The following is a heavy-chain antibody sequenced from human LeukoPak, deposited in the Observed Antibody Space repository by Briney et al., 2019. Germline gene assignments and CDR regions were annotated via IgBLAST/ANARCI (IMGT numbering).Heavy chain of an antibody. CDR2: IIPILGIA. V-gene: IGHV1-69*04. J-gene: IGHJ4*02. CDR1: GGTFSSYA. Sequence: ASVKVSCKASGGTFSSYAISWVRQAPGQGLEWMGRIIPILGIANYAQKFQGRVTITADKSTSTAYMELSSLRSEDTAVYYCAREPLGYCSSTSCSTGGDYWGQGTLVTVSS. D-gene: IGHD2-2*01. CDR3: AREPLGYCSSTSCSTGGDY.